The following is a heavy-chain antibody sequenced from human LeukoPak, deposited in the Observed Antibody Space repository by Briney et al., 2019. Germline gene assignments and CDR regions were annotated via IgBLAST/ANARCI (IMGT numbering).Heavy chain of an antibody. V-gene: IGHV4-59*11. CDR3: ARTGDYSRSTGGWFDP. CDR2: IFYSGST. Sequence: SETLSLTCTVSGGSISSHYWSWVRQAPGKGLGWIGYIFYSGSTNYSPSLKSRVTISIATSKNQFSLRLNSVTAADTAVYFCARTGDYSRSTGGWFDPWGQGTLVTVSS. J-gene: IGHJ5*02. CDR1: GGSISSHY. D-gene: IGHD4-11*01.